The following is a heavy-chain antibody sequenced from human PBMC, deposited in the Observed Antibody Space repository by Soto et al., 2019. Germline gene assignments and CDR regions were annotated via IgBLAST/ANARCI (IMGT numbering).Heavy chain of an antibody. CDR2: IPQDGVDG. D-gene: IGHD2-21*02. Sequence: GGSLRLSCEVSGFTFSMYSMSWVRQRPGKGLEWVAKIPQDGVDGHYADSVKGRFIISRDNGKNSLHPQLNNLRAEDTAVYYCARDHLILPAHDFFYGSDVWGRGATVTVSS. CDR3: ARDHLILPAHDFFYGSDV. J-gene: IGHJ6*02. V-gene: IGHV3-7*03. CDR1: GFTFSMYS.